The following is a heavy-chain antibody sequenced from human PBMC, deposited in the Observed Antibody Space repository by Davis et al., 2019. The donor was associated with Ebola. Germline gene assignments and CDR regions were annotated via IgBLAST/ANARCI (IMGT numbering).Heavy chain of an antibody. D-gene: IGHD4-11*01. V-gene: IGHV1-2*06. J-gene: IGHJ4*02. CDR2: VILKSGAT. Sequence: ASVKVSCKASGYTFTDYNIHWMRQAPGQGLEWLGRVILKSGATNYAQKFQGRVTMTRDTSISTVYMELSSLGYDDTADYYCARGHNYAHEYWGQGTLVTVFS. CDR3: ARGHNYAHEY. CDR1: GYTFTDYN.